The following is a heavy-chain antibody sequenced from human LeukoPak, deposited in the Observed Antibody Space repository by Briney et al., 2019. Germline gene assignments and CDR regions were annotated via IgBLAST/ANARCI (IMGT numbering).Heavy chain of an antibody. D-gene: IGHD1-7*01. CDR3: ARGGRYNWNYAVDY. V-gene: IGHV4-34*01. CDR1: GGSFSDYY. CDR2: INPSGST. Sequence: PSETLSLTCAVYGGSFSDYYWSWIRQPPGKGLEWIGEINPSGSTNYNPSLKSRVTISVDTSKNQLSLRLTSVTAADTAVYYCARGGRYNWNYAVDYWGQGTLVTVSS. J-gene: IGHJ4*02.